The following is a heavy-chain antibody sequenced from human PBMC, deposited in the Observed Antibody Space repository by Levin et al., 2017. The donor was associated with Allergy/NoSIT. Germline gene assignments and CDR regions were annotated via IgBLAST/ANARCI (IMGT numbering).Heavy chain of an antibody. CDR3: TTWDSSGRGDF. J-gene: IGHJ4*02. Sequence: SCTASGFNIGDYAMSWVRLAPGKGLEWVGFIRSKHFGGTTQYAASVKGRFTISRDESKNIAYLQMNSLKTEDTAVYYCTTWDSSGRGDFWGQGTLVTVSS. V-gene: IGHV3-49*04. CDR2: IRSKHFGGTT. CDR1: GFNIGDYA. D-gene: IGHD6-19*01.